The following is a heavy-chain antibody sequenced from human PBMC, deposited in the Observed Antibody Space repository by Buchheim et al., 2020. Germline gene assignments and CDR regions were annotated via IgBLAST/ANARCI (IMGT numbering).Heavy chain of an antibody. CDR1: GFTFSSYG. J-gene: IGHJ6*02. CDR3: ARGGYCSSTSCYTLYYYGMDV. V-gene: IGHV3-33*01. D-gene: IGHD2-2*02. CDR2: IWYDGSNK. Sequence: QVQLVESGGGVVQPGRSLRLSCAASGFTFSSYGMHWVRQAPGKGLEWVAVIWYDGSNKYYADSVKGRFTISRDNSKNTLYLQMNSLRAEDTAVYYCARGGYCSSTSCYTLYYYGMDVWGQGTT.